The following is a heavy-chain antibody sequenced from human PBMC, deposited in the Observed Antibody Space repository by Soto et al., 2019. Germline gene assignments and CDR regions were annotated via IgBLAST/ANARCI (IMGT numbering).Heavy chain of an antibody. CDR3: AKVPDRGDYVFYYYGMDV. J-gene: IGHJ6*02. V-gene: IGHV3-30*18. Sequence: QVQLVESGGGVVQPGRSLRLSCAASGFTLSSYGMHWVRQAPGKGLEWVAVISYDGSNKYYADSVKGRVTISRDNSKNTLYLQMNSLRAEDTAVYYCAKVPDRGDYVFYYYGMDVWGQGTTVTVSS. CDR1: GFTLSSYG. D-gene: IGHD4-17*01. CDR2: ISYDGSNK.